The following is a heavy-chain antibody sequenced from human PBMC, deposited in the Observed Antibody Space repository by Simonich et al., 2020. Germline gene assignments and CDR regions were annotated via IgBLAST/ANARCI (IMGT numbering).Heavy chain of an antibody. CDR2: NYYSGST. V-gene: IGHV4-59*08. J-gene: IGHJ4*02. CDR3: ARLPDY. Sequence: QVQLQESGPGLVKPPETLSLTCTVSGGSISSYYWSWIRQPPGKGLEWIGYNYYSGSTNHNPSLKSRVTISVDTSKNQFSLKLSSVTAADTAVYYCARLPDYWGQGTLVTVSS. CDR1: GGSISSYY.